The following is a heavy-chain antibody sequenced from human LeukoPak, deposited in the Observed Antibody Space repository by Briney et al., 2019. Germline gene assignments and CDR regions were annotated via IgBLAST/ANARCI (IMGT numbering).Heavy chain of an antibody. CDR1: GFTFSSYE. J-gene: IGHJ6*02. V-gene: IGHV3-48*03. D-gene: IGHD3-9*01. Sequence: PGGSLRLSCAASGFTFSSYEMNWVRQAPGKGLEWVSYITNGGSTIHHADSVKGRFTISRDNAKKTLYLQMNSLRAEDTAVYYCARSIGLTGGGVDVWGQGITVTVSS. CDR3: ARSIGLTGGGVDV. CDR2: ITNGGSTI.